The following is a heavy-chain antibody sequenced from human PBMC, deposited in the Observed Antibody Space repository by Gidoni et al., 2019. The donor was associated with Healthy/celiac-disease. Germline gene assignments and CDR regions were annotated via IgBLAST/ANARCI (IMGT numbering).Heavy chain of an antibody. V-gene: IGHV3-11*06. CDR1: GFTFSDSS. J-gene: IGHJ4*02. Sequence: QVQLVASGGGLVKPGGSRTLSGAASGFTFSDSSMSWIRQAPGKGREWVSYISSSNSYKNCADSEKGRFTISRDNAKNSLYLQMNSLRAEDTAVYYCARAGNYYGSGSYYMFDYWGQGTLVTVSS. D-gene: IGHD3-10*01. CDR2: ISSSNSYK. CDR3: ARAGNYYGSGSYYMFDY.